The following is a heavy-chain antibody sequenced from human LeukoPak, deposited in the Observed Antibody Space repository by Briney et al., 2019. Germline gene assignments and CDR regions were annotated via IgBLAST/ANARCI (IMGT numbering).Heavy chain of an antibody. Sequence: PGGSLRLSCAASGFTFSSYSMNWVRQAPGKGLEWVSSISSSSSYIYYADSVKGRFTISRDNAKNSLYMQMNSLRDEDTAVYYCALGXVHYGDXXRDYWGQGXLVTV. CDR2: ISSSSSYI. CDR3: ALGXVHYGDXXRDY. CDR1: GFTFSSYS. J-gene: IGHJ4*02. V-gene: IGHV3-21*01. D-gene: IGHD4-17*01.